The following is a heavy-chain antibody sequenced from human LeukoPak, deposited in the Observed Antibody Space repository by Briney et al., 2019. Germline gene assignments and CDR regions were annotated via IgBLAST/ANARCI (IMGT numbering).Heavy chain of an antibody. Sequence: PGGSLRLSCAASGFTFSSYWMSWVRQAPGKGLEWVANIKQDGSEKYYVDSVKGRFTISRDNAKNSLYLQMNSLRAEDTAVYYCAREVLRHGYYYGMDVWGQGTTVTVSS. CDR2: IKQDGSEK. V-gene: IGHV3-7*01. CDR1: GFTFSSYW. D-gene: IGHD2/OR15-2a*01. J-gene: IGHJ6*02. CDR3: AREVLRHGYYYGMDV.